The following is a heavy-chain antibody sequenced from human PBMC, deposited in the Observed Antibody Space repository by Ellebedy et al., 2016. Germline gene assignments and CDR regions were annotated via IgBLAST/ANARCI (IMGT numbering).Heavy chain of an antibody. CDR3: ARRVSGSTMDV. Sequence: GASLKISXKGSGYSFTSYWIGWVRQTSGKGLEWMGIIYPGDSDTRYSPSFQGQVTISADKSISTAYLQWSSLKASDTAIYYCARRVSGSTMDVWGTGTTVTVSS. V-gene: IGHV5-51*01. D-gene: IGHD2-2*01. CDR2: IYPGDSDT. CDR1: GYSFTSYW. J-gene: IGHJ6*04.